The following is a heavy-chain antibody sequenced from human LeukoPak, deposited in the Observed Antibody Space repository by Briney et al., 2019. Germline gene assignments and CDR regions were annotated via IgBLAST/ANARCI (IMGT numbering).Heavy chain of an antibody. CDR1: GFTFSSYA. D-gene: IGHD2-2*01. CDR2: ISGSGGST. V-gene: IGHV3-23*01. CDR3: AKDRLGDIVVVPAALVTNSFDY. Sequence: GGSLRLSCVVSGFTFSSYAMSWVRQAPGKGLEWVSAISGSGGSTYYADSVKGRFTISRDNSKNTLYLQMNSLRAEDTAVYYCAKDRLGDIVVVPAALVTNSFDYWGQGTLVTVSS. J-gene: IGHJ4*02.